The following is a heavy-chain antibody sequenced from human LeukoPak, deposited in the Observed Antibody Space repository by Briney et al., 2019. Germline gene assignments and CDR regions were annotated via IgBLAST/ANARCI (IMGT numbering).Heavy chain of an antibody. CDR2: SYYGGRT. J-gene: IGHJ3*02. V-gene: IGHV4-39*01. D-gene: IGHD2/OR15-2a*01. Sequence: SETLSFSCTVACGSISYSSDYLGRMRQPRVKGMERICSSYYGGRTYDNPSLKRSVTISVDTSKTHFSLKRSSVTAADTALYYCARHLSMQPPGDAFDIWGQGIMVTVSS. CDR3: ARHLSMQPPGDAFDI. CDR1: CGSISYSSDY.